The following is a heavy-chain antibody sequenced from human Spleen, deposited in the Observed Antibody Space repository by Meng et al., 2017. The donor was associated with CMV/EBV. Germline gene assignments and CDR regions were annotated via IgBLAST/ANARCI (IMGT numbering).Heavy chain of an antibody. J-gene: IGHJ5*02. CDR2: INPHSGGT. CDR1: FAGHY. CDR3: ATTGAYYDFWSGYHPFNS. Sequence: FAGHYVHWVRQATGQGLERMGWINPHSGGTNFAQKFQGRVTMNRDTSISMVYMELRSLKSDDSAVYYCATTGAYYDFWSGYHPFNSWGQGTLVTVSS. V-gene: IGHV1-2*02. D-gene: IGHD3-3*01.